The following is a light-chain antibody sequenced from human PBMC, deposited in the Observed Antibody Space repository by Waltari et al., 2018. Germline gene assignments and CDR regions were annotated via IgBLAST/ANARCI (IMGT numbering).Light chain of an antibody. V-gene: IGKV3-20*01. CDR1: QSVGRS. CDR2: DAF. Sequence: EIVLTQSPGTLSFSPGERVTLSCRASQSVGRSLAWYQQKPGQAPRLLIYDAFTRATGIADRFSGSGSGTDFSLTISRLDPEDFAVYYCQMYVRLPATFGQGTKVEIK. J-gene: IGKJ1*01. CDR3: QMYVRLPAT.